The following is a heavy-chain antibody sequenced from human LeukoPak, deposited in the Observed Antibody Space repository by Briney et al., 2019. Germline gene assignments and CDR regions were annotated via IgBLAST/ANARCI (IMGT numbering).Heavy chain of an antibody. J-gene: IGHJ4*02. Sequence: GGSLRLSCAASGFTFSSYAMSWVRQAPGRGLEWVSAISGSGGSTYCADSVKGRFTISRDNSKNTLYLQMSSLRAEDTAVYYCAKGSGSYPDWGQGTLVTVSS. D-gene: IGHD1-26*01. V-gene: IGHV3-23*01. CDR3: AKGSGSYPD. CDR1: GFTFSSYA. CDR2: ISGSGGST.